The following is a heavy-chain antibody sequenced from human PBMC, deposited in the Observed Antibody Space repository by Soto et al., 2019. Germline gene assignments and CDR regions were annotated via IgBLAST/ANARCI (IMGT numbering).Heavy chain of an antibody. J-gene: IGHJ4*02. CDR1: GFSFDDYA. Sequence: EVQLVESGGGLVQPGRSLRLSCAASGFSFDDYAIHWVRQAPGKGLEWVSGITDTGGDAKYADSVRGRFTISRDNSKKTLYLQMSSLRADDSAVYFCARGSKDSYPGSRIFDFWGRGTLVTVSS. D-gene: IGHD3-10*01. V-gene: IGHV3-23*04. CDR3: ARGSKDSYPGSRIFDF. CDR2: ITDTGGDA.